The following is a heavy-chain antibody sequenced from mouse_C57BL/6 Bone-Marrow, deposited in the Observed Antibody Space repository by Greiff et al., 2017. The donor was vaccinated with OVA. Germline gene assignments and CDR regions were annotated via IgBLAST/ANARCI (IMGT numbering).Heavy chain of an antibody. CDR2: ISYDGSN. V-gene: IGHV3-6*01. CDR1: GYSITSGYY. J-gene: IGHJ1*03. Sequence: EVKLMESGPGLVKPSQSLSLTCSVTGYSITSGYYWNWIRQFPGNKLEWMGYISYDGSNNYNPSLKNRISITRDTSKNQFFLKLNSVTTEDTATYYCARDWYGSYWDFDVWGTGTTVTVSS. CDR3: ARDWYGSYWDFDV. D-gene: IGHD1-1*01.